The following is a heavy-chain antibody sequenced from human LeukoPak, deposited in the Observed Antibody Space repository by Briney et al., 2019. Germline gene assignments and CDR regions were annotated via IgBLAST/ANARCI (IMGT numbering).Heavy chain of an antibody. CDR2: IYYSGST. V-gene: IGHV4-59*01. CDR3: ARGRPGSSVTYFDY. D-gene: IGHD1-26*01. CDR1: GGSISSYY. Sequence: SETLSLTCTVSGGSISSYYWSWIRQPPGKGLEWIGYIYYSGSTNYNPSLKSRVTISVDTSKNQFSLKLSPVTAADTAVYYCARGRPGSSVTYFDYWGQGTLVTVSS. J-gene: IGHJ4*02.